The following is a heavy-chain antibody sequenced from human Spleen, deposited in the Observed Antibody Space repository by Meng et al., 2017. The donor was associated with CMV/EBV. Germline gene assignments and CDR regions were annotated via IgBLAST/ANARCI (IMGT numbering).Heavy chain of an antibody. J-gene: IGHJ4*02. D-gene: IGHD5-24*01. CDR2: INQSGST. CDR1: GGSFGGYY. CDR3: ARAEMATMVD. Sequence: SPPWAVDGGSFGGYYWSWIRQPPGKGLELIGEINQSGSTNYNPSLKSRVTISVDTSKNQFALKLRSVTAADTAVYYCARAEMATMVDWGQGTLVTVSS. V-gene: IGHV4-34*01.